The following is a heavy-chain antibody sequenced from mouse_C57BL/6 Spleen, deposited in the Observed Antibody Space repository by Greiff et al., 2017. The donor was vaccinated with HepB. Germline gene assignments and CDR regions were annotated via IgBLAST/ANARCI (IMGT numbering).Heavy chain of an antibody. CDR1: GYAFTNYL. CDR3: ARGKLGDWYFDV. J-gene: IGHJ1*03. V-gene: IGHV1-54*01. Sequence: VKLMESGAELVRPGTSVKVSCKASGYAFTNYLIEWVKQRPGQGLEWIGVINPGSGGTNYNEKFKGKATLTADKSSSTAYMQLSSLTSEDSAVYFCARGKLGDWYFDVWGTGTTVTVSS. CDR2: INPGSGGT.